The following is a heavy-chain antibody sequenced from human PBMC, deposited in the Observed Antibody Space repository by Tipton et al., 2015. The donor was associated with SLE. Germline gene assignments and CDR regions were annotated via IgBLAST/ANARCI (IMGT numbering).Heavy chain of an antibody. J-gene: IGHJ4*02. D-gene: IGHD6-6*01. V-gene: IGHV1-8*01. CDR2: MNPNSGNT. Sequence: QSGPEVKKPGASVKVSCKASGYTFTSYDINWVRQATGQGLEWMGWMNPNSGNTGYAQKFQGRVTMTRNTSISTAYMELSSLRSEDTAVYYCARMYSSSAPFDYWGQGTLVTVSS. CDR3: ARMYSSSAPFDY. CDR1: GYTFTSYD.